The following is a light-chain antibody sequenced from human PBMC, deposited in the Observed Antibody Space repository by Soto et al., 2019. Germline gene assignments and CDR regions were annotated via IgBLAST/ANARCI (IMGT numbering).Light chain of an antibody. J-gene: IGKJ5*01. CDR1: QSISSFY. V-gene: IGKV3-20*01. CDR2: GAS. CDR3: QQYGGAPPIT. Sequence: EIVLTQSPGTLPLSPGERATLSCRASQSISSFYLAWYQQKPGQAPRLLIYGASSRATGIPDRFSGSGSATDFTLTISRLEPEGFAVYYCQQYGGAPPITFGQGTRLEIK.